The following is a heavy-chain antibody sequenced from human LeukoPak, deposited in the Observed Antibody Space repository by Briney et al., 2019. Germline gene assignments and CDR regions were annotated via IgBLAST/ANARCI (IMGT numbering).Heavy chain of an antibody. D-gene: IGHD6-6*01. J-gene: IGHJ3*02. CDR2: IDPNNGGT. V-gene: IGHV1-2*06. Sequence: ASVKVSCKASGHTVSAYFIHWVRQAPGQRLEWMGRIDPNNGGTNFAQRFQDRVTMTRDTSISTAYVELSSLRSDDTAVYYCARRLLRIYSTPSGGWEDAFDIWGQGTIVTLSS. CDR3: ARRLLRIYSTPSGGWEDAFDI. CDR1: GHTVSAYF.